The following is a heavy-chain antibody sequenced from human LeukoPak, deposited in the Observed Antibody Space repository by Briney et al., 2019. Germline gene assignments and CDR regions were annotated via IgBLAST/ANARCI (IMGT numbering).Heavy chain of an antibody. CDR3: TRRPKEPGFWSGYVDS. V-gene: IGHV4-39*01. D-gene: IGHD3-3*01. CDR2: IFYNGNA. Sequence: SVTLSLTCSVSGAIIKREGFNWDSIRQPPGKGLEYIGSIFYNGNACYNPSLESRVTISVDTSKNQFSLKLRSVTAADTAVYYCTRRPKEPGFWSGYVDSWGQGTLVTVS. CDR1: GAIIKREGFN. J-gene: IGHJ4*02.